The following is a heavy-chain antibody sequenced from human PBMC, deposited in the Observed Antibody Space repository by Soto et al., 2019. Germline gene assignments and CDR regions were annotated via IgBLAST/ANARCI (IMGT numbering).Heavy chain of an antibody. Sequence: GGSLRLSCAASGFTFSSYAMSWVRQAPGKGLEWVSAISGSGGSTYYADSVKGRFTISRDNSKNTLYLQMNSLRAEDTAVYYCATYSSGWRSVVESRSFFDYRGQRSSVTVSS. J-gene: IGHJ4*02. CDR1: GFTFSSYA. V-gene: IGHV3-23*01. D-gene: IGHD6-19*01. CDR3: ATYSSGWRSVVESRSFFDY. CDR2: ISGSGGST.